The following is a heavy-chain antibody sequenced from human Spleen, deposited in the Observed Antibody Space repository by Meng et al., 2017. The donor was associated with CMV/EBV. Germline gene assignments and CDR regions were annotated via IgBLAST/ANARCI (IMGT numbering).Heavy chain of an antibody. CDR2: SRNKANRYTT. J-gene: IGHJ3*02. Sequence: GGSLRLSCAASGFIFSDHYMDWVRQAPGKGLEWVGRSRNKANRYTTEYAASVKGRFTISRDESKNSLYLQMNSLKTEDTAVYYCARGGSSGYYLYGGAFDIWGQGTMVTVSS. V-gene: IGHV3-72*01. CDR3: ARGGSSGYYLYGGAFDI. CDR1: GFIFSDHY. D-gene: IGHD3-22*01.